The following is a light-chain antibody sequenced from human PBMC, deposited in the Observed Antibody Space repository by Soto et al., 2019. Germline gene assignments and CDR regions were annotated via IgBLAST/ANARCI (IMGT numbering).Light chain of an antibody. J-gene: IGKJ1*01. CDR3: QQYGSSPRT. CDR1: QSLSSSQ. V-gene: IGKV3-20*01. CDR2: DAS. Sequence: EIVLTQSPGTLSLSPGERATLSCRASQSLSSSQLAWYQQKPGQAPRLLIHDASSRATGISDRFTGSGSGTDFTLTITTLDPEDFAVYYCQQYGSSPRTFGLGTKVEI.